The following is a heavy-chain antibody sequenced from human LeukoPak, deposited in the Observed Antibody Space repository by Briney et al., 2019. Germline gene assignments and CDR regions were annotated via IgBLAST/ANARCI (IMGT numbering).Heavy chain of an antibody. Sequence: SQTLSLTCTVSGGSISSGSYYWSWIRQPPGKGLEWIGYIYYSGSTNYNPSLKSRVTISVDTSKNQFSLKLSSVTAADTAVYYCARDYYGSGSGSWFDPWGQGTLVTVSS. D-gene: IGHD3-10*01. CDR3: ARDYYGSGSGSWFDP. CDR1: GGSISSGSYY. J-gene: IGHJ5*02. CDR2: IYYSGST. V-gene: IGHV4-61*01.